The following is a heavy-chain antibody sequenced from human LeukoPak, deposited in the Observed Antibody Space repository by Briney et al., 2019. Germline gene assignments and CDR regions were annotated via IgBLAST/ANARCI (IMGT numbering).Heavy chain of an antibody. CDR3: ARDFSLSITMIVVVMPDAFDI. CDR1: GHTFTSYG. D-gene: IGHD3-22*01. V-gene: IGHV1-18*01. J-gene: IGHJ3*02. Sequence: ASVKVSCKASGHTFTSYGISWVRQAPGQGLEWMGWISAYNGNTNYAQKLQGRVTMTTDTSTSTAYMELRSLRSDDTAVYYCARDFSLSITMIVVVMPDAFDIWGQGTMVTVSS. CDR2: ISAYNGNT.